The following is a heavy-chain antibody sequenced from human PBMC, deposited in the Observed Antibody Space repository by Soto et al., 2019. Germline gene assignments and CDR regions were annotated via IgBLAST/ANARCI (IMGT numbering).Heavy chain of an antibody. J-gene: IGHJ6*03. CDR2: ISYDGTNK. CDR3: AKARAVLVYYYMDV. V-gene: IGHV3-30*18. Sequence: GGSLRLSCAASGFTFSSYGMHWVRQAPGKGLEWVALISYDGTNKYYADSVEGRFTISRDNSKNTLYLQMNSLRAEDTAVYYCAKARAVLVYYYMDVWGKGTTVTVSS. CDR1: GFTFSSYG.